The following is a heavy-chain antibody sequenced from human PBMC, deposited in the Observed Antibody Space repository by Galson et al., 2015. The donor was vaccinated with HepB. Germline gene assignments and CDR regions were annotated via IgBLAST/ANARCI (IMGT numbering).Heavy chain of an antibody. CDR1: GGSISSYY. V-gene: IGHV4-59*01. Sequence: QVQLQESGPGLVKPSETLSLTCTVSGGSISSYYWSWIRQPPGKGLEWIGYIYYSGSTNYNPSLKSRVTISVDTSKNQFSLKLSSVTAADTAVYYCARSIRGAINFDYWGQGTLVTVSS. D-gene: IGHD3-10*01. J-gene: IGHJ4*02. CDR3: ARSIRGAINFDY. CDR2: IYYSGST.